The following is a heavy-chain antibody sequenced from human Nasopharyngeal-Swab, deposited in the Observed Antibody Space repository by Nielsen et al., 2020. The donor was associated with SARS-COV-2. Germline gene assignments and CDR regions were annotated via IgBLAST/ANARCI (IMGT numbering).Heavy chain of an antibody. CDR2: IKQDGSEK. CDR3: ARSRIDY. J-gene: IGHJ4*02. CDR1: GFTFSYYW. Sequence: GESLKISCAASGFTFSYYWMSWVRQAPGKGLEWVANIKQDGSEKYYVDSVKGRFTISRDNAKNSVYLQMNSLRAEDTAMYYCARSRIDYWGQGTLVTVSS. V-gene: IGHV3-7*01.